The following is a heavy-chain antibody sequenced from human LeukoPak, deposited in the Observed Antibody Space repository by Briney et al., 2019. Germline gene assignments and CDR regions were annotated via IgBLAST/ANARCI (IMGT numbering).Heavy chain of an antibody. D-gene: IGHD3-3*01. Sequence: GGSLRLSCAASGFTLSNYWMHWVRQAPGKGLVWVSRIKTDGVTTNYADSVKGRFTISRDNAKNTLYLQMNSLRAEDTAVCYCARTYDFWSGSQYYFDSWGQGTLVTVSS. CDR1: GFTLSNYW. V-gene: IGHV3-74*01. J-gene: IGHJ4*02. CDR2: IKTDGVTT. CDR3: ARTYDFWSGSQYYFDS.